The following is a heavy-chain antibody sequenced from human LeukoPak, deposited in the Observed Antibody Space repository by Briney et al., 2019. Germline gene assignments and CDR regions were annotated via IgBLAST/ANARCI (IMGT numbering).Heavy chain of an antibody. V-gene: IGHV3-48*01. Sequence: GWSLRLSCAASGFTFSSYSMNWVRQAPGKGLEWVSYISSSSSTIYYADSVKGRFTISRDNAKNSLYLQMNSLRAEDTAVYYCARDQYYYDSSGYPDLDYWGQGTLVTVSS. CDR3: ARDQYYYDSSGYPDLDY. D-gene: IGHD3-22*01. CDR1: GFTFSSYS. CDR2: ISSSSSTI. J-gene: IGHJ4*02.